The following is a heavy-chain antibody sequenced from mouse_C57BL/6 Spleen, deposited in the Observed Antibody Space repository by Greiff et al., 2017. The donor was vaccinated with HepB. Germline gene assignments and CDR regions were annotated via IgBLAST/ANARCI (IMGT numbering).Heavy chain of an antibody. Sequence: QVQLQQPGAELVKPGASVKLSCKASGYTFTSYWMHWVKQRPGQGLAWIGMIHPNSGSTNYNEKFKSKATLTVDKSSSTAYMQLSSLTSEDSAVYYCARGDYYGSGYFDVWGTGTTVTVSS. J-gene: IGHJ1*03. D-gene: IGHD1-1*01. CDR1: GYTFTSYW. V-gene: IGHV1-64*01. CDR2: IHPNSGST. CDR3: ARGDYYGSGYFDV.